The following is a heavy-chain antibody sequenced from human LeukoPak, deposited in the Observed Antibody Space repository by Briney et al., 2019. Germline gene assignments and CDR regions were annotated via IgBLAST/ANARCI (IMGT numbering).Heavy chain of an antibody. CDR3: ARMGVSYYYDSTTYYPIAFDV. CDR2: IFPSGSI. CDR1: GYSIIGGYY. V-gene: IGHV4-38-2*02. Sequence: SETLSLTCTVSGYSIIGGYYLGWIRRSPKKGLEWIATIFPSGSIYYNPSLKSRVTLSVDTSKNQFSLKLNSVSAADTAVYYCARMGVSYYYDSTTYYPIAFDVWGQGTMVTVSS. J-gene: IGHJ3*01. D-gene: IGHD3-22*01.